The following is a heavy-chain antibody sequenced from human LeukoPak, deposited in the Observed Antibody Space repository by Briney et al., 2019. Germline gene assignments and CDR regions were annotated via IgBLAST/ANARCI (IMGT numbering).Heavy chain of an antibody. CDR3: ARAVKAAPY. D-gene: IGHD2-15*01. V-gene: IGHV1-2*02. CDR2: INPNSGGT. CDR1: GYSFNSYW. J-gene: IGHJ4*02. Sequence: GESLKISCKGSGYSFNSYWIVWVRQAPGQGLEWMGWINPNSGGTNYAQNFQGRVTMTRDTSISTAYMELDSLTSDDTAVYYCARAVKAAPYWGQGTLVTVSS.